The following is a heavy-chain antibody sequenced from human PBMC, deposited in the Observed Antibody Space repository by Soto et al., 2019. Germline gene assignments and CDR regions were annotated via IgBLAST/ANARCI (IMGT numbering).Heavy chain of an antibody. J-gene: IGHJ1*01. V-gene: IGHV4-39*01. Sequence: QLQLQESGPGLVKPSETLSLTCTVSGGSISSSSYYWGWIRQPPGKGLEWIGSIYYSGSTYYNPSLKSRVTISVDTSKNQFSLKLSSVTAADTAVYYCGRAKTVAAAEGYFQHWGQGTLVTVSS. CDR1: GGSISSSSYY. CDR3: GRAKTVAAAEGYFQH. D-gene: IGHD6-13*01. CDR2: IYYSGST.